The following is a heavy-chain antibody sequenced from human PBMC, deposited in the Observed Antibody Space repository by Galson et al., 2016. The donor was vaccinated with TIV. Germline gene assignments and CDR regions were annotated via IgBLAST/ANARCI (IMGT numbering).Heavy chain of an antibody. Sequence: SVKVSCKASGYTFTGYYIHWVRQAPGQGLEWMGWINPNNGDANYGQKFQGRVTMTSDTSISTAYMELSSLRSDDTAVYYCARLHRWLGYSFDIWGQGTMVTVSS. V-gene: IGHV1-2*02. CDR3: ARLHRWLGYSFDI. D-gene: IGHD3-22*01. CDR2: INPNNGDA. J-gene: IGHJ3*02. CDR1: GYTFTGYY.